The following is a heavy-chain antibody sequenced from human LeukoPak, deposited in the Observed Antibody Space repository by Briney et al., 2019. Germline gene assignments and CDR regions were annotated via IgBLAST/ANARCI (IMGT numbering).Heavy chain of an antibody. CDR2: IYYSGST. D-gene: IGHD5-18*01. V-gene: IGHV4-59*01. CDR3: AVGGTAMDKRGVYFDL. J-gene: IGHJ2*01. CDR1: GGSISSYY. Sequence: SETLSLTCTVSGGSISSYYWSWIRQPPGKGLEWIGYIYYSGSTNYNPSLKSRVTISVDTSKNQFSLKLSSVTAADTAVYYCAVGGTAMDKRGVYFDLWGRGTLVTVSS.